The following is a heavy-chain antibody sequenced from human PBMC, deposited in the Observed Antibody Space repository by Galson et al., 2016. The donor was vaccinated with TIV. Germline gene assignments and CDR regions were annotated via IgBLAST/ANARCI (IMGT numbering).Heavy chain of an antibody. CDR3: ARGRGEAAYNWNHPLDY. J-gene: IGHJ4*02. CDR1: RYNFASHW. D-gene: IGHD1-14*01. V-gene: IGHV5-51*03. CDR2: IFPGDSDT. Sequence: QSGAEVKKPGESLKTSCKGSRYNFASHWIGWVRQMPGKGPEWMGIIFPGDSDTQYSPSFQGQDTISPDKAIRTAYLQWSGLQASDTAMYYCARGRGEAAYNWNHPLDYWGQGTLVTVSS.